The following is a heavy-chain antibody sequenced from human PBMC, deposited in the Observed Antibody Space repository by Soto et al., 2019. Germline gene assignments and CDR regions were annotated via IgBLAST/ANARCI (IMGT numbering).Heavy chain of an antibody. Sequence: SETLSLTCTVSGGSISSGGYYWSWIRQHPGKGLEWIGYIYYSGSTYYNPSLKSRVTISVHTSKNQFSLKLSSVTAADTAVYYCARHHILTGPFDYWGQGTLVTVSS. D-gene: IGHD3-9*01. CDR2: IYYSGST. CDR3: ARHHILTGPFDY. J-gene: IGHJ4*02. V-gene: IGHV4-31*03. CDR1: GGSISSGGYY.